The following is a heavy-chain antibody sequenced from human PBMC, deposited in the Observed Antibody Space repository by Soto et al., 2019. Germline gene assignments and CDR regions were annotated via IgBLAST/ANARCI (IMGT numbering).Heavy chain of an antibody. D-gene: IGHD3-10*01. CDR3: ARDLPLYGSEDP. CDR2: LYSGGST. Sequence: EVQLVESGGGLVQPGGSLRLSCAASGFTVSTNYMSWVRQVPGKGLEWVSVLYSGGSTYYADSVKGRFTTSRDNSKNTLYLQMNSLRAEDTAVYYCARDLPLYGSEDPWGQGTLVTVSS. V-gene: IGHV3-66*01. CDR1: GFTVSTNY. J-gene: IGHJ5*02.